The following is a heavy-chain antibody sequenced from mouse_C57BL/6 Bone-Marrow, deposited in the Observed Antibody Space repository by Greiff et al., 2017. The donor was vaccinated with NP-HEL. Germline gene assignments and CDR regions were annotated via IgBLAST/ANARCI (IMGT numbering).Heavy chain of an antibody. Sequence: VQLQQSGTVLARPGASVKMSCKTSGYTFTSYWMHWVKQRPGQGLEWKGAIYPGNSDTSYNQKFKGKAKLTAVTSASTAYMELSSLTNEDSAVYYCTRSSLYYYGSSVFAYWGQGTLVTVSA. CDR3: TRSSLYYYGSSVFAY. CDR1: GYTFTSYW. J-gene: IGHJ3*01. V-gene: IGHV1-5*01. CDR2: IYPGNSDT. D-gene: IGHD1-1*01.